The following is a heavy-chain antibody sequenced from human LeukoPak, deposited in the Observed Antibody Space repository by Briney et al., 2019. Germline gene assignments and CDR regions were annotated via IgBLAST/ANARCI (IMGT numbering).Heavy chain of an antibody. CDR1: GFTFSSSA. CDR2: ISGSGGST. J-gene: IGHJ4*02. CDR3: AKAGSIRFDY. Sequence: HPGGSLRLSCAASGFTFSSSAMSWVRQAPWKGLEWVSGISGSGGSTYYADSVKGRFTIFRDNSKNTLYLQMNSLRAEDTAVYYCAKAGSIRFDYWGQGTLVTVSS. V-gene: IGHV3-23*01. D-gene: IGHD1-26*01.